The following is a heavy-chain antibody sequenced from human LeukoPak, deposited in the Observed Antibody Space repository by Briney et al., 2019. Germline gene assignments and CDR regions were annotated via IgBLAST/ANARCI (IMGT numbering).Heavy chain of an antibody. CDR1: GYTFTSYG. CDR3: AGDTVRDFWSGYYIRFDP. Sequence: ASVKVSCKASGYTFTSYGISWVRQAPGQGLEWMGWISAYNGNTNYAQKLQGRVTMTTDTSTSTAYMELRSLRSDDTAVYYCAGDTVRDFWSGYYIRFDPWGQGTLVTVSS. D-gene: IGHD3-3*01. V-gene: IGHV1-18*01. CDR2: ISAYNGNT. J-gene: IGHJ5*02.